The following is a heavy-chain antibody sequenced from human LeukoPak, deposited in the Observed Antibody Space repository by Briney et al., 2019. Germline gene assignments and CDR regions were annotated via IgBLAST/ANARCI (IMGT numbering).Heavy chain of an antibody. V-gene: IGHV4-34*01. CDR1: GGSFSGYY. J-gene: IGHJ4*02. D-gene: IGHD6-6*01. Sequence: SETLSLTCAVYGGSFSGYYWSWIRQPPGKGLEWIGEINHSGSTNYNPSLKSRVTISVDTSKNQFSLKLSSVTAADTAVYYCARDGPYSSSGQFDYWGQGTLVTVSS. CDR2: INHSGST. CDR3: ARDGPYSSSGQFDY.